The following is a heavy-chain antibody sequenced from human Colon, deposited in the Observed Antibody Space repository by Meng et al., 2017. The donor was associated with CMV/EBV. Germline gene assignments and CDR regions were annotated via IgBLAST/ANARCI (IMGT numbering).Heavy chain of an antibody. CDR3: ARGIPDF. J-gene: IGHJ4*02. V-gene: IGHV1-8*01. D-gene: IGHD3/OR15-3a*01. CDR2: MKPNSGDT. CDR1: GYTFTSNA. Sequence: SVKVSYKASGYTFTSNAINWVRQATGQGLEWMGWMKPNSGDTGYAPNFQGRITMTRNTSINTAYMELRSLTNEDTAIYYCARGIPDFWGQGTLVTVSS.